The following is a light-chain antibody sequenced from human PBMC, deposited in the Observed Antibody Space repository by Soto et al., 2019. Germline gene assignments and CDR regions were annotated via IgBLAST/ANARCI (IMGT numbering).Light chain of an antibody. CDR2: LGS. J-gene: IGKJ4*01. CDR3: MQAQQTPLT. Sequence: DVVLTQSPLSLPVTPGEPASISCRSSQSLLRDNGHNYLDWFLQKPGQSPQLLIYLGSNRASGVPDRFSGSGSGTEFTLKISRVEADDVGVYFCMQAQQTPLTFGARTKVEIK. CDR1: QSLLRDNGHNY. V-gene: IGKV2-28*01.